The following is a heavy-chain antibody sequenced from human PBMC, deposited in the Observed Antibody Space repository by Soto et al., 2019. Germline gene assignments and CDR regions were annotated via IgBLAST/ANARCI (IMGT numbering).Heavy chain of an antibody. J-gene: IGHJ6*02. CDR3: ARGIVVVPAASYYYYYGMDV. V-gene: IGHV4-34*01. CDR1: GGSFSGYY. D-gene: IGHD2-2*01. Sequence: SETLSLTCAVYGGSFSGYYWSWIRQPPGKGLEWIGEINHSGSTNYNPSLKSRVTISVDTSKNQFSLKLSSVTAADTAVYYCARGIVVVPAASYYYYYGMDVRGQGTTVTVSS. CDR2: INHSGST.